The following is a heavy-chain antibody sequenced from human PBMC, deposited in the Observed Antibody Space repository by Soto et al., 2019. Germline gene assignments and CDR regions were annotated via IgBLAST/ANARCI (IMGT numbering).Heavy chain of an antibody. Sequence: QVQLVQSGTEVKKPGSSVRVSCKASGGTFRNYPINWVRQAPGQGLEWMGSIFPLTDIPDYAQNFQARLTISADKSTSTAYMELSSLTPDDTVMYFCARGPLVVLNYFESWGQGTLVTVSP. CDR1: GGTFRNYP. CDR3: ARGPLVVLNYFES. CDR2: IFPLTDIP. V-gene: IGHV1-69*02. J-gene: IGHJ4*02.